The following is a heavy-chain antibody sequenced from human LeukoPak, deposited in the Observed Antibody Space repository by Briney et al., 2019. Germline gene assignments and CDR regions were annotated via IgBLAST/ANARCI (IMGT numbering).Heavy chain of an antibody. J-gene: IGHJ6*04. V-gene: IGHV4-4*02. CDR1: GGSIITNTW. CDR3: AKEIYGSGTYYYYNYGMDV. CDR2: IYHGGST. D-gene: IGHD3-10*01. Sequence: SGTLSLTCTVSGGSIITNTWWAWVRQPPGKGLEWIGEIYHGGSTNYRPSLKSRVTISVDKSKNQVSLNLTSVTAADTAMYFCAKEIYGSGTYYYYNYGMDVWGKGTTVTVSA.